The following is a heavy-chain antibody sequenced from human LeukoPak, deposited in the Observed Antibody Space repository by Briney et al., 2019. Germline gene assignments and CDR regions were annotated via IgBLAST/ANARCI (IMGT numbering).Heavy chain of an antibody. J-gene: IGHJ4*02. V-gene: IGHV3-7*01. CDR3: ARDGTGFDY. CDR1: GFTFSRDW. CDR2: VKQDGIET. D-gene: IGHD2-8*02. Sequence: PGGSLRLSCVASGFTFSRDWMSWVRQPPGKGLDWVASVKQDGIETQYVDSVKGRFTISRDNAKNSVYLQMNSLRVEDTAVYYCARDGTGFDYWGQGTLVTVSS.